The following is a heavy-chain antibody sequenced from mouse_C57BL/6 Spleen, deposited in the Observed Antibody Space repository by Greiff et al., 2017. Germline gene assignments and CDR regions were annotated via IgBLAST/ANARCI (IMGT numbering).Heavy chain of an antibody. V-gene: IGHV5-16*01. CDR2: INYDGSST. Sequence: EVKLMESEGGLVQPGSSMKLSCTASGFTFSDYYMAWVRQVPEKGLEWVANINYDGSSTYYLDSLKSRFIISRDNAKHILYLQMSSLKSEDTATYYCAREWYHYFDYWGQGTTLTVSS. D-gene: IGHD2-1*01. CDR1: GFTFSDYY. J-gene: IGHJ2*01. CDR3: AREWYHYFDY.